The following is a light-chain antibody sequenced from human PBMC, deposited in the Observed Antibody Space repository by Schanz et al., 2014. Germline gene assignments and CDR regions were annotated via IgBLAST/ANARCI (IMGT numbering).Light chain of an antibody. CDR3: QQSYSIPRLT. V-gene: IGKV3-11*01. J-gene: IGKJ4*01. CDR2: DAS. CDR1: QSVSSY. Sequence: EIVLTQSPATLSLSPGERATLSCRASQSVSSYLAWYQQKPGQAPRLLIYDASSRATGIPARFSGSGSGTDFTLTISSLQREDFATYFCQQSYSIPRLTFGGGTKVEMK.